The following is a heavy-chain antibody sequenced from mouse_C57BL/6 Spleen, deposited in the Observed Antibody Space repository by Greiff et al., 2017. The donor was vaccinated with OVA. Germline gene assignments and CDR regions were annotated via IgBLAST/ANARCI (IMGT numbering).Heavy chain of an antibody. D-gene: IGHD1-1*02. CDR1: GYTFTDYY. CDR2: INPYNGGT. J-gene: IGHJ4*01. Sequence: VQLKESGPVLVKPGASVKMSCKASGYTFTDYYMNWVKQSHGKSLEWIGVINPYNGGTSYNQKFKGKATLTVDKSSSTAYMELNSLTSEDSAVYYCARGGSYDAMDYWGQGTSVTVSS. V-gene: IGHV1-19*01. CDR3: ARGGSYDAMDY.